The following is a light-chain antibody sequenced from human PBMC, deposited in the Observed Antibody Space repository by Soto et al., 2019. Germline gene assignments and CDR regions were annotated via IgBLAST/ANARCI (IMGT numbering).Light chain of an antibody. CDR1: SSDVGGYNY. Sequence: QSVLAQPASVSGSPGQSITISCTGTSSDVGGYNYVSWYQQHPGKAPKLMIYEVSNRPSGVSNRFSGSKSGNTASLTISGLQAEDEADYYRSSYTSGSTHVFGTGTKVTVL. CDR3: SSYTSGSTHV. V-gene: IGLV2-14*01. J-gene: IGLJ1*01. CDR2: EVS.